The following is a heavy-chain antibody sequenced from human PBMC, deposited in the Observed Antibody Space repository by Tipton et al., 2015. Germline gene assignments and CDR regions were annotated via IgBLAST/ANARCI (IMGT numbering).Heavy chain of an antibody. J-gene: IGHJ6*02. V-gene: IGHV4-31*03. Sequence: TLSLTCTVSGDSISSGGYYWTWIRQHPVKGLEWIAYIHYTGSPYYNPSLKSRVAISVDTSKNQFSLKLTSVTAADTAVYYCARDASYRGYGMDVWGQGTTVTDSS. D-gene: IGHD3-10*01. CDR3: ARDASYRGYGMDV. CDR1: GDSISSGGYY. CDR2: IHYTGSP.